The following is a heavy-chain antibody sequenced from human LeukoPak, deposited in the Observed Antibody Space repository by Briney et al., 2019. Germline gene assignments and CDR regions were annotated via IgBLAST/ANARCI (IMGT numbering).Heavy chain of an antibody. CDR3: AKDRNYGVFDY. V-gene: IGHV3-23*01. Sequence: GGSLRLSCAASGFTFSNYAMSWVRQAPGKGLEWVSGISGSGGSTYYADSVKGRFIISRDNSKNTLYLQMNSLRAEDTAVYYCAKDRNYGVFDYWGQGTLVTVSS. CDR2: ISGSGGST. CDR1: GFTFSNYA. D-gene: IGHD4-17*01. J-gene: IGHJ4*02.